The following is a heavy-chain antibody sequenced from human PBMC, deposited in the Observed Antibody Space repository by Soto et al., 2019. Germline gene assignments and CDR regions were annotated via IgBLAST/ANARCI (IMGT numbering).Heavy chain of an antibody. J-gene: IGHJ6*02. D-gene: IGHD2-21*02. CDR1: GFTFSTYA. V-gene: IGHV3-30*18. CDR2: ISYDGSNT. CDR3: AKELAYCGGDCSPTYYYYYYGMEV. Sequence: GSLRLSCAASGFTFSTYAMHWVRQAPGKGLEWVALISYDGSNTYYADSVKGRLTISRDTSKSTLYLQMNSLRAEDTAVYYCAKELAYCGGDCSPTYYYYYYGMEVWGQGTTVTVSS.